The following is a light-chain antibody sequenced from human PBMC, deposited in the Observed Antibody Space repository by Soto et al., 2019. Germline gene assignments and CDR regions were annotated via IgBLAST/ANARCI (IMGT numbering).Light chain of an antibody. CDR1: TGAVATGHY. CDR2: DTN. V-gene: IGLV7-46*01. CDR3: SLSYSGVRV. Sequence: QAVVTQEPSLTVSPGGTVTLTCASSTGAVATGHYPYWFQQKPGQAPRALIYDTNNRHSWTPGRFSGSLLGGKAALTLSAALPEDEADYHCSLSYSGVRVFGGGTQLTVL. J-gene: IGLJ2*01.